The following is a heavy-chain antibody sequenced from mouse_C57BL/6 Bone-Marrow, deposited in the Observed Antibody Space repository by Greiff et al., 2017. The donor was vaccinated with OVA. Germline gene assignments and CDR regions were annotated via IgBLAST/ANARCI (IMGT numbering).Heavy chain of an antibody. J-gene: IGHJ4*01. CDR1: GYTFTSYW. CDR2: IHPNSGST. Sequence: QVQLQQPGAELVKPGASVKLSCKASGYTFTSYWMHWVKQRPGQGLEWIGMIHPNSGSTNYNEKFKSKATLTVDKSSSTAYMQLSSLTSEDSAVYYCSRVPSDAMDYWGQGTSVTVSS. D-gene: IGHD3-2*02. CDR3: SRVPSDAMDY. V-gene: IGHV1-64*01.